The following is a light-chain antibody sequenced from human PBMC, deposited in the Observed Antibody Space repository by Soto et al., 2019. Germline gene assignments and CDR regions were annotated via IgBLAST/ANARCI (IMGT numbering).Light chain of an antibody. CDR2: GAS. CDR3: QQYNHWPPYT. V-gene: IGKV3-15*01. Sequence: EVVMTQSPATLSLSPGERATLSCRASQSININLVWYQQKPGQAPRLLIYGASTRATGLPARFSGSGSGTEFTLSISSLQSDDSAVYYCQQYNHWPPYTFGQGTKLEIK. J-gene: IGKJ2*01. CDR1: QSININ.